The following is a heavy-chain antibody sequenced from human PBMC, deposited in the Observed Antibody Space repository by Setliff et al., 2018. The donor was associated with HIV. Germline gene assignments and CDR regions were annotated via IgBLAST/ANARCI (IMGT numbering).Heavy chain of an antibody. J-gene: IGHJ6*03. CDR3: ARELMWRGALHYFYYMDV. CDR1: GGSINSYY. V-gene: IGHV4-4*07. CDR2: IYTSGSA. D-gene: IGHD3-16*01. Sequence: PSETLSLTCTVSGGSINSYYWSWIRQPAGKGLEWIGRIYTSGSANYNPSLKSRVTMSVDTSKNQFSLKLTSVTAADTAVYYCARELMWRGALHYFYYMDVW.